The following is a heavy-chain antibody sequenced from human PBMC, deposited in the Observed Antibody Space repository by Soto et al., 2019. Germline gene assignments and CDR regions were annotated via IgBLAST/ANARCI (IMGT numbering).Heavy chain of an antibody. J-gene: IGHJ4*02. Sequence: PGGSLRLSCAASGFTFSSYAMHWVRQAPGKGLEWVAVISYDGSNKYYADSVKGRFTISRDNSKNTLYLQMNSLRAEDTAVYYCARGSTYYYDSSGYYIYYFDYWGQGTLVTVSS. CDR1: GFTFSSYA. D-gene: IGHD3-22*01. CDR3: ARGSTYYYDSSGYYIYYFDY. CDR2: ISYDGSNK. V-gene: IGHV3-30-3*01.